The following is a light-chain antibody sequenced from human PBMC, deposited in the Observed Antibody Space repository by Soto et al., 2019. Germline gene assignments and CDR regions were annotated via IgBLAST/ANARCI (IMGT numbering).Light chain of an antibody. V-gene: IGKV3-20*01. J-gene: IGKJ1*01. CDR2: GAS. Sequence: ELVLTQSPGTLSLSPGERATLSCRASQSVSSSFLAWYQQRPGQAPRLLIYGASTRATGIPDRFSGSGSGTDFTLTISRLDPEDFAVYYCQQYGNSPRTFGQGTKVDIK. CDR1: QSVSSSF. CDR3: QQYGNSPRT.